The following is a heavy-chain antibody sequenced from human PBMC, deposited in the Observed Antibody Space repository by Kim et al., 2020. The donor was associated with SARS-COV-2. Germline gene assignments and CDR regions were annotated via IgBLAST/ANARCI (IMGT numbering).Heavy chain of an antibody. D-gene: IGHD3-22*01. Sequence: GRFTISRDNSKNTLYLQMNSLRAEDTAVYYCARVRLDSSGYYYGVGAFDIWGQGTMVTVSS. V-gene: IGHV3-30*01. J-gene: IGHJ3*02. CDR3: ARVRLDSSGYYYGVGAFDI.